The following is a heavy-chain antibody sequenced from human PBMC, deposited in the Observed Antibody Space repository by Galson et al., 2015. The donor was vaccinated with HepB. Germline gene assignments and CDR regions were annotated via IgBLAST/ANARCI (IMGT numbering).Heavy chain of an antibody. CDR1: GFTFSRYG. CDR3: ARDAPFDSSGWTNWFDP. D-gene: IGHD6-19*01. CDR2: IWFDGSAT. V-gene: IGHV3-33*01. Sequence: SLRLSCAASGFTFSRYGMHWVRQAPGKGLEWVAAIWFDGSATFYRDSVKGRFSTSRDDSKNILYLQMNSLRAEDTAVYSCARDAPFDSSGWTNWFDPWGPGTLVTVAA. J-gene: IGHJ5*02.